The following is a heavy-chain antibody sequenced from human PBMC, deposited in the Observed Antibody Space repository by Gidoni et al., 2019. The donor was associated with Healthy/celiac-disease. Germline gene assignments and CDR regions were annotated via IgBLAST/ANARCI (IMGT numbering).Heavy chain of an antibody. CDR2: INHSGST. J-gene: IGHJ1*01. CDR1: GGSFSGYY. CDR3: ARGYFQH. Sequence: QVQLQPWGAGLLKPSETLSRTCAVYGGSFSGYYWSWIRQPPGKGLEWIGEINHSGSTNYNPSRKSRVTISVDTSKNQFSLKLSSVTAADTAVYYCARGYFQHWGQGTLVTVSS. V-gene: IGHV4-34*01.